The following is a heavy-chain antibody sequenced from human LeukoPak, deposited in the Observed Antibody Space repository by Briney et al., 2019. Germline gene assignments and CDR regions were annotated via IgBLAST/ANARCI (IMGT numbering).Heavy chain of an antibody. J-gene: IGHJ3*02. Sequence: GGSLRLSCAASGFTFDDYAMHWVRQAPGRGLEWVSGISWNSGSIGYADSVKGRFTISRDNAKNSLYLQMNSLRAEDTALYYCAKPTHYDDAFDIWGQGTMVTVSS. D-gene: IGHD3-22*01. V-gene: IGHV3-9*01. CDR1: GFTFDDYA. CDR2: ISWNSGSI. CDR3: AKPTHYDDAFDI.